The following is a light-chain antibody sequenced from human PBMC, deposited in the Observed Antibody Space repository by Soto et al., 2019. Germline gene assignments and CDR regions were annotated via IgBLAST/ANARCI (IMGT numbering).Light chain of an antibody. CDR2: GAS. CDR3: EQYDKSIT. Sequence: IVLTQSPGTLSLSPGEIATLSCSASQSVSSSYLAWYQQKPGQAPRLLIYGASSRATGIPDRFSGSGSGTDFTLTINRLEPEDFAVYYCEQYDKSITFGGGTKVDIK. CDR1: QSVSSSY. V-gene: IGKV3-20*01. J-gene: IGKJ4*01.